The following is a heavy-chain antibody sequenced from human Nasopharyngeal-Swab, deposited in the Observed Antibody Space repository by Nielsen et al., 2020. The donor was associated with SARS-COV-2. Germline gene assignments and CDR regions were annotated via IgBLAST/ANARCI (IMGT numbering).Heavy chain of an antibody. J-gene: IGHJ4*02. D-gene: IGHD6-13*01. CDR3: ARRKGIAAAWDY. CDR2: IYHSGST. Sequence: WIRQPPGKGLEWIGSIYHSGSTYYNPSLKSRVTISVDTSKNQFSLKLSSVTAADTAVYYCARRKGIAAAWDYWGQGTLVTVSS. V-gene: IGHV4-38-2*01.